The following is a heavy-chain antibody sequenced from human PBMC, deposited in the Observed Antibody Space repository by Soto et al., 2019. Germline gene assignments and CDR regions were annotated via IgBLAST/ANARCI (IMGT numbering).Heavy chain of an antibody. CDR1: GGSISSYY. J-gene: IGHJ4*02. CDR3: ARASGGYPLDY. Sequence: LSLTCTVSGGSISSYYWSWIRQPPGKGLEWIGYIYYSGSTNYNPSLKSRVTISVDTSKNQFSLKLSSVTAADTAVYYCARASGGYPLDYWGQGTLVTVSS. D-gene: IGHD3-22*01. CDR2: IYYSGST. V-gene: IGHV4-59*01.